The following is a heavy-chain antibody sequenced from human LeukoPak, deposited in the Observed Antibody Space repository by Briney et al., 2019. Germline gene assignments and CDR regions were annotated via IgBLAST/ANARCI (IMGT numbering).Heavy chain of an antibody. J-gene: IGHJ4*02. CDR3: ARGGGDNSEIDY. V-gene: IGHV3-7*03. CDR2: INHNGNVN. D-gene: IGHD4-17*01. Sequence: GGSLRLSCAASGFTFSSYWMNWARQAPGKGLEWVASINHNGNVNYYVDSVKGRFTISRDNAKNSLYLQMSNLRAEDTAVYYCARGGGDNSEIDYWGQGTLVTVSS. CDR1: GFTFSSYW.